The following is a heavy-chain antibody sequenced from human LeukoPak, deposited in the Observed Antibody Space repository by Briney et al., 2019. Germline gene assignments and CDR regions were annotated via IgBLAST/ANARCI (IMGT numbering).Heavy chain of an antibody. D-gene: IGHD3-22*01. J-gene: IGHJ4*02. Sequence: GGSLRLSCAASGFTFSTYWMSWVRQAPGKGLEWVANIKQDGSQTYHSDSVKGRFTISRDNARNSLYLQMSSLRAEDTAVYYCAREIRYYYDSSGPFDYWGQGTLVTVSS. CDR3: AREIRYYYDSSGPFDY. V-gene: IGHV3-7*03. CDR2: IKQDGSQT. CDR1: GFTFSTYW.